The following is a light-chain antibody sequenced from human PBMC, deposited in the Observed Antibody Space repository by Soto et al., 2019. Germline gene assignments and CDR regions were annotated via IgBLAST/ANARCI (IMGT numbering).Light chain of an antibody. CDR2: EVN. V-gene: IGLV2-8*01. Sequence: QSVLTQPPSASGSPGQSVTISCTGTSSDVGGYNYVSWYQQHPGKAPKLMIYEVNKRPSGVPDRFSGSKSGNTASLTVSGLQAEDEADSYCSSYAGSNHLIFGTGTKLTVL. J-gene: IGLJ1*01. CDR3: SSYAGSNHLI. CDR1: SSDVGGYNY.